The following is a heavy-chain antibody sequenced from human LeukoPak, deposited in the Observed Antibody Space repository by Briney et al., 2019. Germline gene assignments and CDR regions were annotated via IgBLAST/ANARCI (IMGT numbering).Heavy chain of an antibody. Sequence: GGSLRLSCAASGFTFSSYTMRWVRQAPGKGLEWVSAISGSGGSTYYTDSVKGRFTISRDNSKNTLYLQMNSLRADDTALYYCAKQYDFWSGPDYWGQGTLVTVSS. CDR1: GFTFSSYT. CDR3: AKQYDFWSGPDY. CDR2: ISGSGGST. V-gene: IGHV3-23*01. D-gene: IGHD3-3*01. J-gene: IGHJ4*02.